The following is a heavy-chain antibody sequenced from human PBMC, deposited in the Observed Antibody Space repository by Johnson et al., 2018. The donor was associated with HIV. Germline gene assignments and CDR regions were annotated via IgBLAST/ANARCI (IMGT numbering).Heavy chain of an antibody. D-gene: IGHD4-11*01. Sequence: VQLVESGGGLVQPGGSLRLSCVVSGFTVSSSYLTWVRQAPGKGLEWVSGINGNGGRTGYADSVKGRFTISRDNAMNSVYLQMNNLRPEDTAVYYCAKETRDSRSAFDVWGQGTLVTVSS. J-gene: IGHJ3*01. V-gene: IGHV3-66*02. CDR3: AKETRDSRSAFDV. CDR2: INGNGGRT. CDR1: GFTVSSSY.